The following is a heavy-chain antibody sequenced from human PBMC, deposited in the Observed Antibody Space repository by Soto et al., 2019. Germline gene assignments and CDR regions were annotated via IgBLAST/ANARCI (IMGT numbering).Heavy chain of an antibody. CDR3: ARDVLLWFGEFNYYFDY. CDR1: GFTFSSYA. J-gene: IGHJ4*02. CDR2: ISYDGSNK. Sequence: QVQLVESGGGVVQPGRSLRLSCAASGFTFSSYAMHWVRQAPGKGLEWVAVISYDGSNKYYADSVKGRFTISRDNSKNXXYLQMNSLRAEDTAVYYCARDVLLWFGEFNYYFDYWGQGTLVTVSS. V-gene: IGHV3-30-3*01. D-gene: IGHD3-10*01.